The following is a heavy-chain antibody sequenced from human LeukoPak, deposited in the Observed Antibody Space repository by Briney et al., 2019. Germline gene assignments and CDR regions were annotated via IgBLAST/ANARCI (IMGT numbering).Heavy chain of an antibody. D-gene: IGHD6-13*01. CDR2: IYTSGST. V-gene: IGHV4-4*07. CDR3: SRGARTAAGTFYFDY. Sequence: SETLSLTCSVSGGSISSYYWNWIRQPAGKGLKWIGRIYTSGSTNYNPSLKSRVTMSVDTSKNQFSLKLSSVTAADTAVYYCSRGARTAAGTFYFDYWGQGTLVTVSS. J-gene: IGHJ4*02. CDR1: GGSISSYY.